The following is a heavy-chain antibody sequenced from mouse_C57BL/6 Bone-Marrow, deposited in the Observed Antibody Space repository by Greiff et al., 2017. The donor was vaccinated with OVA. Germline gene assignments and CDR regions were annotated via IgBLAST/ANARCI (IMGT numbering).Heavy chain of an antibody. CDR1: GFTFSSYG. CDR2: ISSVGSYT. J-gene: IGHJ2*01. D-gene: IGHD1-1*01. Sequence: EVMLVESGGDLVKPGGSLKLSCAASGFTFSSYGMSWVRQTPDKRLEWVATISSVGSYTYYPDSVKGRFTISRDNAKNTLYLQMSSLKSEDTAMYYCARHGDYGSFFDYWGQGTTLTVSS. V-gene: IGHV5-6*02. CDR3: ARHGDYGSFFDY.